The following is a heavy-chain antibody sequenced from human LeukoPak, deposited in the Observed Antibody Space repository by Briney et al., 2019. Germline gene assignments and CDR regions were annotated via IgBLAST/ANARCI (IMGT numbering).Heavy chain of an antibody. CDR1: GFTFDDYA. CDR2: ISWNSGSI. V-gene: IGHV3-9*01. Sequence: GGSLRLSCAASGFTFDDYAMHWVRQAPGKGLEWVSGISWNSGSIGYADSVKGRFTISRDNAKNSLYLQMNSLRAEDTALYYCAKVGGGWYLDLWGRGTLVTVSS. D-gene: IGHD3-3*01. CDR3: AKVGGGWYLDL. J-gene: IGHJ2*01.